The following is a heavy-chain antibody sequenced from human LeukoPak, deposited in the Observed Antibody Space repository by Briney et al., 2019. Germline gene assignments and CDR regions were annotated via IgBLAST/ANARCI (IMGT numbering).Heavy chain of an antibody. CDR1: GGSFSDYY. J-gene: IGHJ5*02. CDR2: INHSGST. Sequence: SETLSLTCAVYGGSFSDYYWSWIRQAPGKGLEWIGEINHSGSTNYNPSLKSRVTISVDTSKNQFSLKLNSVTAADTAVYYCASCSSTSWYAGDWFDPWGQGTLVTVSS. D-gene: IGHD2-2*01. CDR3: ASCSSTSWYAGDWFDP. V-gene: IGHV4-34*01.